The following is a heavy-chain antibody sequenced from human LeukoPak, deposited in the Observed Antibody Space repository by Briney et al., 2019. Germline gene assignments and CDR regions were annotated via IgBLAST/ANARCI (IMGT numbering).Heavy chain of an antibody. Sequence: PGGSLRLSCAVSGLTFSSSWMDWVRQAPGKGLEWVASINPDGNKKYSADSVKGRFTISRDNAENSLYLQMNSLRVEDTAFYYCARDLAYSRLDYWGQGTQVTVSS. V-gene: IGHV3-7*01. CDR2: INPDGNKK. D-gene: IGHD5-18*01. CDR1: GLTFSSSW. J-gene: IGHJ4*02. CDR3: ARDLAYSRLDY.